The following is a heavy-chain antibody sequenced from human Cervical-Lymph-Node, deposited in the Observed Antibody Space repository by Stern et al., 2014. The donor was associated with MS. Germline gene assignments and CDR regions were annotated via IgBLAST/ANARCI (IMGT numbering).Heavy chain of an antibody. D-gene: IGHD6-19*01. Sequence: QVQLQESGPGLVQPSGTLSLTCTVSGDSIGTGNWWSWVRQSPGKGLEWIGEIYHSGSTIYNPSLTSRVTISVDKSKNQFFLELTSVTAADTAIYYCARDWNSSGWPSNWFDPWGQGTVVTVSS. CDR3: ARDWNSSGWPSNWFDP. CDR1: GDSIGTGNW. V-gene: IGHV4-4*02. CDR2: IYHSGST. J-gene: IGHJ5*02.